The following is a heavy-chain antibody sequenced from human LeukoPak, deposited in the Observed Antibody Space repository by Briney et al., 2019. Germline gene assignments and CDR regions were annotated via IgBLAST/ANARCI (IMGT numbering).Heavy chain of an antibody. CDR3: ATASADSSSPFWV. D-gene: IGHD6-13*01. J-gene: IGHJ3*01. CDR2: INAGNGNT. V-gene: IGHV1-3*01. Sequence: ASVKVSCKASGYTFTSYAMHWVRQAPGQRLEWMGWINAGNGNTKYSQKFQGRVTMTEDTSTDTAYMELSSLRSEDTAVYYCATASADSSSPFWVWGQGTMVTVSS. CDR1: GYTFTSYA.